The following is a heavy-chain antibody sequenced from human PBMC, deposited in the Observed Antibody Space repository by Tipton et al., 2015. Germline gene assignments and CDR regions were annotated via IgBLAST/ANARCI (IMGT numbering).Heavy chain of an antibody. CDR3: AKDGGRGGAY. J-gene: IGHJ1*01. CDR1: GASLVSTGW. CDR2: MYHTGTH. V-gene: IGHV4-4*02. Sequence: TLSLTCTVSGASLVSTGWWSWVRQTPGEGLEWVGEMYHTGTHNYNYSPSLTNRVTMSVDKSKNQFSLRLGPVTGADTGIYYCAKDGGRGGAYWGQGILVIVSS. D-gene: IGHD5-24*01.